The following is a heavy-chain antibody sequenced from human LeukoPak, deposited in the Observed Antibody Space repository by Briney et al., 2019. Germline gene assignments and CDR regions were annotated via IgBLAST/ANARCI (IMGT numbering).Heavy chain of an antibody. V-gene: IGHV4-59*01. D-gene: IGHD2-8*02. J-gene: IGHJ4*02. CDR1: RGSLSTYY. CDR2: IFYTGST. Sequence: PSETLSLTCTVSRGSLSTYYWSWIRQPPGQGLECIGYIFYTGSTDFNPSLKSRVTILVDTSKNQFSLKLRSVTAADTAIYYCARAGGYGRSFDYWGQGTLVTVSS. CDR3: ARAGGYGRSFDY.